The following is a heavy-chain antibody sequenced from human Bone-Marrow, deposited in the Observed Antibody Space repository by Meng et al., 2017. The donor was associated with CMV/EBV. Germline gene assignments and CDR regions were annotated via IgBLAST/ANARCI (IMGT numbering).Heavy chain of an antibody. D-gene: IGHD3-3*01. CDR1: GFTVSTHY. Sequence: GESLKISCAASGFTVSTHYMSWVRQAPGKGLEWVSVIYSGGNTYYAESVKGRFTISRDNSENTLYLEMNSLRAEDTAVYYCAREDLVKGRYGMNVWGQGTTVTVSS. CDR3: AREDLVKGRYGMNV. J-gene: IGHJ6*02. V-gene: IGHV3-53*01. CDR2: IYSGGNT.